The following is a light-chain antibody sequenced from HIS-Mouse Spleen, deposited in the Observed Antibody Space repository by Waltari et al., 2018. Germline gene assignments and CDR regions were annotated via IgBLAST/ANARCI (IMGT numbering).Light chain of an antibody. V-gene: IGKV1-8*01. Sequence: AIRMTQSPSSFSASTVDRVAITCRASQGISSYLAWYQQKPGKAPKLLIYAASTLQSAVPSRFSGSGSGTDFTLTISCLQSEDFATYYCQQYYSYPLTFGPGTKVDIK. CDR1: QGISSY. CDR3: QQYYSYPLT. CDR2: AAS. J-gene: IGKJ3*01.